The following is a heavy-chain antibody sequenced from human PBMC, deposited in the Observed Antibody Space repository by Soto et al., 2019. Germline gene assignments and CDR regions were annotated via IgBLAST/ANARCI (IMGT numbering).Heavy chain of an antibody. CDR3: ARGGLEPFDY. D-gene: IGHD1-1*01. J-gene: IGHJ4*02. V-gene: IGHV3-74*01. CDR1: GFTLGNYW. Sequence: GVSLRLSCAASGFTLGNYWMHWVRQAPGKGLVWVSRINDYGTTINYAESVEGRFIISRDDAKSEVYLQMNNLRAEDSAVYYCARGGLEPFDYWGQGALVNVSS. CDR2: INDYGTTI.